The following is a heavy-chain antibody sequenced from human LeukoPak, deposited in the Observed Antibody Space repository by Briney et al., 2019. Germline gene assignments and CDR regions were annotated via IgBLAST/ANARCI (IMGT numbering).Heavy chain of an antibody. J-gene: IGHJ5*02. CDR1: GFAFNTYA. D-gene: IGHD3-10*01. CDR2: IWHDGSHK. V-gene: IGHV3-33*01. Sequence: PGGSLRLSCAASGFAFNTYAMHWARQAPGQGLEWVALIWHDGSHKFYSNSVRGQFTISRDNSKNTVSLQMSNLRPEDTAVYYCAREIFGSGSYPDLWGQGTLVTVSS. CDR3: AREIFGSGSYPDL.